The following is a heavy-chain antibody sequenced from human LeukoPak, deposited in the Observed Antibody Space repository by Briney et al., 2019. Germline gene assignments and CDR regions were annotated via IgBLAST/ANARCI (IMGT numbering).Heavy chain of an antibody. V-gene: IGHV3-66*01. CDR2: IYSGGST. D-gene: IGHD1-26*01. Sequence: GGSLRLSCAASGFTVSSNYMSWVRQAPGKGLEWVSVIYSGGSTYYADSVKGRFTISRDNSKNTLYLQMNSLRAEDTAVYYCARDQGEWALDYWGQGTLVTVSS. CDR3: ARDQGEWALDY. J-gene: IGHJ4*02. CDR1: GFTVSSNY.